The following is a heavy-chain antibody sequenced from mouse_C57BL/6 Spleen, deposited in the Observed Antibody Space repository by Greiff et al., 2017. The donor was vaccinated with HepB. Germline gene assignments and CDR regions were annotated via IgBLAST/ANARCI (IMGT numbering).Heavy chain of an antibody. CDR1: GYAFSSYW. J-gene: IGHJ1*03. D-gene: IGHD1-1*01. CDR2: IYPGDGDT. Sequence: VQLQQSGAELVKPGASVKISCKASGYAFSSYWMNWVKQRPGKGLEWIGQIYPGDGDTNYNGKFKAKATLTADKSSSTAYMQLSSLTSEDSAVYFCARKAIYYGSSYWYFDVWGTGTTVTVSS. V-gene: IGHV1-80*01. CDR3: ARKAIYYGSSYWYFDV.